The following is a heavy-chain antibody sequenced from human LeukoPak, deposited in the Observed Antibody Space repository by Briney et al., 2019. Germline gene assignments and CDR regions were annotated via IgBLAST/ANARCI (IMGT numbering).Heavy chain of an antibody. Sequence: ASVKVSCKASGYTFTSFGINWVRQAPGQGLEWMGWISTYNDNTNYAQKRQGIVTMTTDTSPSTAYMELRSLRYEDTACDYCASGGYCSGGSCCEGSFAYWGQGTLVTVSS. CDR3: ASGGYCSGGSCCEGSFAY. CDR2: ISTYNDNT. V-gene: IGHV1-18*01. J-gene: IGHJ4*02. CDR1: GYTFTSFG. D-gene: IGHD2-15*01.